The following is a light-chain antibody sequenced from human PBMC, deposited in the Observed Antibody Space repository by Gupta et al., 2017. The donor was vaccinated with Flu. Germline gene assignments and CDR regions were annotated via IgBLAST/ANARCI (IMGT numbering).Light chain of an antibody. V-gene: IGKV4-1*01. Sequence: DIVMTQSPDSLAVSLGERAAINCMSSQPILYSSNNKNSVAWYQQKPGQPPKLLIYWASTRESGVPDRFSGSGSGTSFTLTISSLQAEDVAVYYCQQHYSTPYTFGQGTKLEIK. CDR3: QQHYSTPYT. J-gene: IGKJ2*01. CDR2: WAS. CDR1: QPILYSSNNKNS.